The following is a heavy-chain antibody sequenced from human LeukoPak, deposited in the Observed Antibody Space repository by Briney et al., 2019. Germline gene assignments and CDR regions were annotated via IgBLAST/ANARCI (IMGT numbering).Heavy chain of an antibody. Sequence: SETLSLTCTVSGGSISSYSWSWIRQPPGKGLEWIGYIYNSGSTNCNPSLKSRVTISVDTSKNQFSLKLSSVTAADTAVYYCARPVAVAGWFDPWGQGTLVTVSS. CDR3: ARPVAVAGWFDP. V-gene: IGHV4-59*08. D-gene: IGHD6-19*01. J-gene: IGHJ5*02. CDR2: IYNSGST. CDR1: GGSISSYS.